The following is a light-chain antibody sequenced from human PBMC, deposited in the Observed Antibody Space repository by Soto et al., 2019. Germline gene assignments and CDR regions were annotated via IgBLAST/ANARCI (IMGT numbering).Light chain of an antibody. J-gene: IGKJ4*01. V-gene: IGKV3-15*01. CDR2: GAS. CDR3: QHYHNLPLT. Sequence: EIVMTQSPATLSVSPGERATLSCRASQRVSNNLAWYQHKPGQAPRLLIFGASTRATGIPVRFSGSGSGTEFTLTIIILQSEDSAVYYFQHYHNLPLTFGGGTKVEIK. CDR1: QRVSNN.